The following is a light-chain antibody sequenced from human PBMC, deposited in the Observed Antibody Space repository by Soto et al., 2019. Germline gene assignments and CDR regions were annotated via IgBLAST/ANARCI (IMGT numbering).Light chain of an antibody. CDR3: QHYNSYSEA. J-gene: IGKJ1*01. Sequence: DIRMTQSPSSLSASVGDRVTITCRASQSISSYLNWYQQKPGKAPKLLIFAASSLQSGVPSRFSGSRSGTEFTLTISSLQPDDFATYYCQHYNSYSEAFGQGTKVDIK. CDR2: AAS. CDR1: QSISSY. V-gene: IGKV1-39*01.